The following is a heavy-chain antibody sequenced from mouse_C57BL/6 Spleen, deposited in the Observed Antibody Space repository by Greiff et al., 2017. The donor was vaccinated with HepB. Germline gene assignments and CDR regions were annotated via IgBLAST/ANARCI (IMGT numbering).Heavy chain of an antibody. Sequence: EVKLMESGGGLVQPGGSLTLSCAASGFTFSAYGMHWVRQAPEKGPEWVAYISSGSSPIYYADTVKGRFTISRGNAKNTLFLQMTSLRSEDTALYYGARQGRNYVADWGQGTLVTVSA. CDR1: GFTFSAYG. J-gene: IGHJ3*01. CDR3: ARQGRNYVAD. CDR2: ISSGSSPI. V-gene: IGHV5-17*01. D-gene: IGHD2-5*01.